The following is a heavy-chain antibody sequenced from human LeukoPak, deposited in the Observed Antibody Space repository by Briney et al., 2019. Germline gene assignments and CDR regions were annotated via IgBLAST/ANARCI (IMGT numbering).Heavy chain of an antibody. V-gene: IGHV3-21*01. D-gene: IGHD3-10*02. Sequence: GGSLRLSCAASGFTFSTYTMAWVRQAPGKGLEWVSSITSSSTYIYYADSVKGRFTISRDNAKNSLYLQMNSLRAEDTAVYYCASGTVHWGQGTLVTVSS. CDR3: ASGTVH. J-gene: IGHJ4*02. CDR1: GFTFSTYT. CDR2: ITSSSTYI.